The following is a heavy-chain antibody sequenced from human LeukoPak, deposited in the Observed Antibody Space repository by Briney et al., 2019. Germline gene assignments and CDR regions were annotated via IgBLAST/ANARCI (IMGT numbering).Heavy chain of an antibody. V-gene: IGHV1-2*02. CDR1: GYTFTGYY. Sequence: ASVKVSCKASGYTFTGYYMHWVRQAPGQGLEWMGWINPNSGGTSYAQKFQGRATMTRDTSISTAYMELSRLRSDDTAVYYCAREGYYDSSGFVDYWGQGTLVTVSS. CDR2: INPNSGGT. D-gene: IGHD3-22*01. CDR3: AREGYYDSSGFVDY. J-gene: IGHJ4*02.